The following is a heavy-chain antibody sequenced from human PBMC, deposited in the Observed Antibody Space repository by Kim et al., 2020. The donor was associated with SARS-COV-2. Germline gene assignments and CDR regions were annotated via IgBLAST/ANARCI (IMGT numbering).Heavy chain of an antibody. J-gene: IGHJ4*02. Sequence: PSVQGQVTISADKSISTAYLQWSSLKASDTAMYYCARRPVYSYGIYYDYWGQGTLVTVSS. CDR3: ARRPVYSYGIYYDY. V-gene: IGHV5-51*01. D-gene: IGHD5-18*01.